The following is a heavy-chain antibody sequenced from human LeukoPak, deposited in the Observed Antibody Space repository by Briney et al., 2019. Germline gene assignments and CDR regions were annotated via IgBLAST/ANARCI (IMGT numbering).Heavy chain of an antibody. V-gene: IGHV4-34*01. CDR1: GGSFSGYY. CDR2: INHSGST. D-gene: IGHD2-2*01. J-gene: IGHJ4*02. Sequence: SWGVLSLACAVYGGSFSGYYWSWIRQPPGKGLEWIGEINHSGSTNYNPSLKSRVTISVDTSKNQFSLKLSSVTAADTAVYYCASRLYSSTSCYAYWGQGTPVTVSS. CDR3: ASRLYSSTSCYAY.